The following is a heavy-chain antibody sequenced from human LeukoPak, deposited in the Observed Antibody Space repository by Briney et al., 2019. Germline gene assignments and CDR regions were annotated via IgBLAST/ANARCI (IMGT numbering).Heavy chain of an antibody. CDR3: ASASSHRIAAGGDY. V-gene: IGHV3-74*01. Sequence: PGGSLRLSCAVSGFIFSNYWMHWVRQAPGKGLVWVSRIISDGSSRNYADSVKGRFTISRDNAKNTLYLQMNSLRAEDTAVYYCASASSHRIAAGGDYWGQGTLVTVSS. J-gene: IGHJ4*02. CDR1: GFIFSNYW. D-gene: IGHD6-13*01. CDR2: IISDGSSR.